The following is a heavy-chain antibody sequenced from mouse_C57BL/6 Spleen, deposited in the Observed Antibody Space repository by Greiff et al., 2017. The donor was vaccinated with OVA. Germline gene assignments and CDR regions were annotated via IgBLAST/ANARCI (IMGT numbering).Heavy chain of an antibody. Sequence: QVQLQQPGTELVKPGASVKLSCKASGYTFTSYWMHWVKQRPGRGLEWIGNINPSNGGTNYNEKFKSKATLTVDKSSSTAYMQLSSLTSEDSAVYYCARQGGYYVVEFDYWGQGTTLTVSS. CDR3: ARQGGYYVVEFDY. V-gene: IGHV1-53*01. CDR1: GYTFTSYW. D-gene: IGHD2-3*01. J-gene: IGHJ2*01. CDR2: INPSNGGT.